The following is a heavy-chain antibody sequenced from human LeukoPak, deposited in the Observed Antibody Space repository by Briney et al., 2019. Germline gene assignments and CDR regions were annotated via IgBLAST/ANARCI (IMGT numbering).Heavy chain of an antibody. D-gene: IGHD2-15*01. Sequence: PGGSLRLSCAAAGFSFTNAWMSWFRQTPGKGLEWVGRIKTKAYGGTIEYAAPMKGRFTISRDDSKNTLYLQMNSLKTEDTGLYKCTTDMDCRGTGCYSWVQGTLVTVSS. J-gene: IGHJ4*02. CDR3: TTDMDCRGTGCYS. CDR1: GFSFTNAW. CDR2: IKTKAYGGTI. V-gene: IGHV3-15*01.